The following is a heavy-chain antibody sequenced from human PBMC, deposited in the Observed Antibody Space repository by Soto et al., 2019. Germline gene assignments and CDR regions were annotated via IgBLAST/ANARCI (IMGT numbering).Heavy chain of an antibody. D-gene: IGHD2-15*01. Sequence: QVQLVQSGAEVKKPGSSVKVSCKASGGTFSSYAISWVRQAPGQGLEWMGGLIPIFGTANYAQKFQGRVTITADESTSTAYMELSSLRSEDTAVYYCARDSCSGGSCYEEGAFDIWGQGTMVTVSS. CDR3: ARDSCSGGSCYEEGAFDI. CDR2: LIPIFGTA. J-gene: IGHJ3*02. CDR1: GGTFSSYA. V-gene: IGHV1-69*01.